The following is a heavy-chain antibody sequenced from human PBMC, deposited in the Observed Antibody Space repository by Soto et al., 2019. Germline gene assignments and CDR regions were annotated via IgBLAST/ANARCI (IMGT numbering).Heavy chain of an antibody. V-gene: IGHV1-69*06. D-gene: IGHD2-15*01. CDR1: GGPFSSYA. Sequence: SVKVYFKASGGPFSSYAISLVRQAPGQGLEWTGGIIPIFGTANYAQKFQGRVTITADKSTSTAYMELSSLRSEDTAVYYCAREYCSGGSCYSRVRYYYGMDVWGQGTTVTVSS. J-gene: IGHJ6*01. CDR3: AREYCSGGSCYSRVRYYYGMDV. CDR2: IIPIFGTA.